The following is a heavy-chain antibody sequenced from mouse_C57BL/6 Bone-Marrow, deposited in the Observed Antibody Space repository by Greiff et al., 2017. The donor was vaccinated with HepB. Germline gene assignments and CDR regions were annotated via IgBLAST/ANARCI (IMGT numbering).Heavy chain of an antibody. CDR2: IDPETGGT. Sequence: LQESGAELVRPGASVTLSCKASGYTFTDYEMHWVKQTPVHGLEWIGAIDPETGGTAYNQKFKGKAILTADKSSSTAYMELRSLTSEDSAVYYCTRYGYYDYPYWYFDVWGTGTTVTVSS. CDR3: TRYGYYDYPYWYFDV. CDR1: GYTFTDYE. V-gene: IGHV1-15*01. D-gene: IGHD2-4*01. J-gene: IGHJ1*03.